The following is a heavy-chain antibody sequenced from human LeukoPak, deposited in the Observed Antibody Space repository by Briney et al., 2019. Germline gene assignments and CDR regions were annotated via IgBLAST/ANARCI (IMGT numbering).Heavy chain of an antibody. CDR2: IYYSGST. V-gene: IGHV4-61*01. CDR3: ARAWPYRNAFDI. D-gene: IGHD1-14*01. Sequence: SETLSLTCAVSGYSISSGYYWSWIRQPPGKGLEWIGYIYYSGSTNYNPSLKSRVTISVDTSKNQFSLKLSSVTAADTAVYYCARAWPYRNAFDIWGQGTMVTVSS. CDR1: GYSISSGYY. J-gene: IGHJ3*02.